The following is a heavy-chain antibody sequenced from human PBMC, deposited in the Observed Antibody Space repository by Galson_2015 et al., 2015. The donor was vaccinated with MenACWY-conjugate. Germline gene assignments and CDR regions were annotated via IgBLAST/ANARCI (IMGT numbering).Heavy chain of an antibody. Sequence: SLRLSCAASGFTFNNAWMSWARQAPGKGLEWVGRIKNKADGGTAGYAAPVKDRFTISRDDSRTTLYLQMNSLKTEDTAVYYCIAGVRSGGSCSSRICGNWGQGILVTVSS. D-gene: IGHD2-15*01. J-gene: IGHJ4*02. CDR2: IKNKADGGTA. V-gene: IGHV3-15*01. CDR3: IAGVRSGGSCSSRICGN. CDR1: GFTFNNAW.